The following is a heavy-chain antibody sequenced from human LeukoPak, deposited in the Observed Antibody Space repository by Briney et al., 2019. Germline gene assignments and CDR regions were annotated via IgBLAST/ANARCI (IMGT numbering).Heavy chain of an antibody. V-gene: IGHV4-39*01. Sequence: SETLSLTCTVSGGSISSSSYYWGWIRQPPGKGLEWIGSIYYSGSTYYNPSLKSRVTISVDTSKNQFSLKLSSVTAADTAVYYCARLGGSYDFDYWGQGTLVTVSS. D-gene: IGHD1-26*01. CDR3: ARLGGSYDFDY. J-gene: IGHJ4*02. CDR2: IYYSGST. CDR1: GGSISSSSYY.